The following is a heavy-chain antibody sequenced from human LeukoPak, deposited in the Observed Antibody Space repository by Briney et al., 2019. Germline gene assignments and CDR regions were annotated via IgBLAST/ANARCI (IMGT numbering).Heavy chain of an antibody. J-gene: IGHJ4*02. CDR2: INTGNGNT. CDR3: ARGGSRMTTFYIIDY. Sequence: ASVKVSCKASGYTLTSYAIHWVRQAPGQRPEWMGWINTGNGNTKYSQKFQGRVTITRDTSANTAYMELSSLRFEDTAVYYCARGGSRMTTFYIIDYWGQGTLVTVSS. CDR1: GYTLTSYA. D-gene: IGHD4-11*01. V-gene: IGHV1-3*04.